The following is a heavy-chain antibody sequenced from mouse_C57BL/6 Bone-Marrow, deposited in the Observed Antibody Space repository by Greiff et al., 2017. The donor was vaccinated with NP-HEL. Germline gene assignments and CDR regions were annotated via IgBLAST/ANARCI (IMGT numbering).Heavy chain of an antibody. J-gene: IGHJ2*01. D-gene: IGHD1-1*01. V-gene: IGHV1-81*01. Sequence: QVQLKQSGAELARPGASVKLSCKASGYTFTSYGISWVKQRTGQGLEWIGEIYPRSGNTYYNEKLKGKATLTADKSSSTAYMELRSLPSEDSAVYFCARETRYYFDYWGQGTTLTVSS. CDR2: IYPRSGNT. CDR3: ARETRYYFDY. CDR1: GYTFTSYG.